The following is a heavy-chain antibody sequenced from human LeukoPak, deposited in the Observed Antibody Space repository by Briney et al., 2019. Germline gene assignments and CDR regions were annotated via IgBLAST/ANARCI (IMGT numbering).Heavy chain of an antibody. Sequence: PGGSLRLSCAASGFTFTSYGMHWVRQAPGKVLEWVAVISYDGTYKYYAGSGRGRFTTSRDDSKTTLYLQTNSLRAEDTAVYYCAKDRDSSWYSGCFDYWGQGTLVTVSS. CDR2: ISYDGTYK. D-gene: IGHD6-13*01. V-gene: IGHV3-30*18. CDR3: AKDRDSSWYSGCFDY. J-gene: IGHJ4*02. CDR1: GFTFTSYG.